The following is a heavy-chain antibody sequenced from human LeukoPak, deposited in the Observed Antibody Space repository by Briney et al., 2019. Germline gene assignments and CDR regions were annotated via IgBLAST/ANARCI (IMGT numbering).Heavy chain of an antibody. CDR3: ANSSSSYVFDP. CDR1: GFTFSSYA. D-gene: IGHD6-13*01. Sequence: GRSLILSCAASGFTFSSYAMHWVRQAPGKGLEWVAVISYDGSNKYYADSVKGRFTISRDNSKNTLYLQMNSLRAEDTAVYYCANSSSSYVFDPWGQGTLVTVSS. V-gene: IGHV3-30*18. J-gene: IGHJ5*02. CDR2: ISYDGSNK.